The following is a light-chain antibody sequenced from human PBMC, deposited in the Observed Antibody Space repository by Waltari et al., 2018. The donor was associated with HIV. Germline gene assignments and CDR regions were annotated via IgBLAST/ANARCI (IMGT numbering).Light chain of an antibody. J-gene: IGLJ2*01. CDR1: SSDIGDYNH. CDR2: DVI. CDR3: VSYADNNSLV. Sequence: QSALTQPPSASGSLGQSVTISCTGTSSDIGDYNHVSWYQQYPGKAHKDLIYDVIKRPSGFPVRFFGSKSGNTASLTVSGLQAEDEADYYCVSYADNNSLVFGGGTKVTVL. V-gene: IGLV2-8*01.